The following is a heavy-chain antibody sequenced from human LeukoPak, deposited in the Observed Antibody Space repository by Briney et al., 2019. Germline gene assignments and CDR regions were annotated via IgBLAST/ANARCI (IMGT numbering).Heavy chain of an antibody. J-gene: IGHJ4*02. CDR2: VSYDGSYK. D-gene: IGHD1-1*01. CDR1: GFTFSNFA. Sequence: AGGSLRLSCAATGFTFSNFAMHWVRQAPAKGLEWVAVVSYDGSYKYYADSVKGRFTISRDNSKNTLYLQMNSLRAEDTAVYYCARAPGYGAAYYFDYWGQGTLVTVSS. CDR3: ARAPGYGAAYYFDY. V-gene: IGHV3-30*04.